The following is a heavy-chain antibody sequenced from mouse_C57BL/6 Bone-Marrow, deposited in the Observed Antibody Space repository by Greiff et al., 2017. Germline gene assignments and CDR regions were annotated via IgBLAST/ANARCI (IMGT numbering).Heavy chain of an antibody. V-gene: IGHV1-64*01. CDR2: IHPNSGST. CDR1: GYTFTSYW. CDR3: ARSYDYDPRYYAMDY. J-gene: IGHJ4*01. D-gene: IGHD2-4*01. Sequence: QVQLKQPGAELVKPGASVKLSCKASGYTFTSYWMHWVKQRPGQGLEWIGMIHPNSGSTNYNEKFKSKATLTVDKSSSTAYMQLSSLTSEDSAVYYCARSYDYDPRYYAMDYWGQGTSVTVSS.